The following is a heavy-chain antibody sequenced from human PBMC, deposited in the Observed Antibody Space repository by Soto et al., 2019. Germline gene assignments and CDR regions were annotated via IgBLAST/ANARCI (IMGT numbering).Heavy chain of an antibody. V-gene: IGHV3-23*01. CDR3: AKPARAARTPSSASY. CDR1: GFTFSSYA. J-gene: IGHJ4*02. CDR2: ISGSGGST. D-gene: IGHD6-25*01. Sequence: EVQLLESGGGLVQPGGSLRLSCAASGFTFSSYAMSWVRQAPGKGLEWVSAISGSGGSTYYAVSVKGRFTISGDNSKNTLYLQMNSLRAEDTAVYYCAKPARAARTPSSASYWGQGTLVTVAS.